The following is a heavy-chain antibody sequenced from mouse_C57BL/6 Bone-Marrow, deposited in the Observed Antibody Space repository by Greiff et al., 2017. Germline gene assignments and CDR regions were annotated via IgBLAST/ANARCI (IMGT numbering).Heavy chain of an antibody. V-gene: IGHV1-55*01. D-gene: IGHD4-1*01. Sequence: QVLLQQPGAELVKPGASVKMSCKASGYTFTSYWITWVKQRPGQGLEWIGDIYPTSGRTNYNEKFKSKAILTVDTSSNTAYMQLSSLTSEDSAVFYCARSGPLGRSFDYWGQGTTLTVSS. CDR2: IYPTSGRT. CDR1: GYTFTSYW. CDR3: ARSGPLGRSFDY. J-gene: IGHJ2*01.